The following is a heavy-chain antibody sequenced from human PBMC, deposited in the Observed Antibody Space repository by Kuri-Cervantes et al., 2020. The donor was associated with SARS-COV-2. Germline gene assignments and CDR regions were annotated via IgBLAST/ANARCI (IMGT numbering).Heavy chain of an antibody. CDR1: GYSFTTYG. V-gene: IGHV1-18*01. J-gene: IGHJ6*03. Sequence: ASVKVSCKASGYSFTTYGISWVRQAPGRGLERMGWISTYNGNTNYAQILQGRVTMTTDTSTSTAYMELSSLRSEDTAVYYCARGGGRLRWSRAYYYYMDVWGKGTTVTVSS. CDR2: ISTYNGNT. CDR3: ARGGGRLRWSRAYYYYMDV. D-gene: IGHD4-23*01.